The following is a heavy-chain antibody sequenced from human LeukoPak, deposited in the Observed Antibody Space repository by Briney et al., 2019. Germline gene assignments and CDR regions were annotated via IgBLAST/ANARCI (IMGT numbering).Heavy chain of an antibody. V-gene: IGHV1-69*04. CDR3: ARTYVSSGYATTFDY. CDR1: GGTFSSYA. D-gene: IGHD3-22*01. J-gene: IGHJ4*02. CDR2: IIPILGIA. Sequence: SVKVSCKASGGTFSSYAISWVRQAPGQGLEWMGRIIPILGIANYAQKFQGRVTITADKSTSTAYMELSSLRSEDTAVYYCARTYVSSGYATTFDYWGQGTLVTVSS.